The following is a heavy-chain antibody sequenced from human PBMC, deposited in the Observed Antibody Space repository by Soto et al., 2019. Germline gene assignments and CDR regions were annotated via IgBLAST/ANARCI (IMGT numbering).Heavy chain of an antibody. CDR3: AKLQYMDIVATIVLGGMDV. J-gene: IGHJ6*02. V-gene: IGHV3-30*18. CDR2: ISYDGSNK. Sequence: QVQLVESGGGVVQPGRSLRLSCAASGFTFSIYGMHWVRQAPGKGLEWVAVISYDGSNKYYADSVKGRFTISRDNSKNTLYLQMNSLRAEDTAVYYCAKLQYMDIVATIVLGGMDVWGQGTTVTVSS. CDR1: GFTFSIYG. D-gene: IGHD5-12*01.